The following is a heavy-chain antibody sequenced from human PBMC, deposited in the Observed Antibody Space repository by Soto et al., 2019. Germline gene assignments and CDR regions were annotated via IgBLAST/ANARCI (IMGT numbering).Heavy chain of an antibody. CDR3: ARVWGGAFDI. CDR1: GGSISSYY. Sequence: QVQLQESGPGLVKPSSTLSLTCTVSGGSISSYYWSWIRQPPGKGLEWIGYIYYSGSTNYNPSRTSRVTISVDTSKNQFSLKLSSVTAADTAVYYCARVWGGAFDIWGQGTMVTVSS. CDR2: IYYSGST. J-gene: IGHJ3*02. D-gene: IGHD3-10*01. V-gene: IGHV4-59*01.